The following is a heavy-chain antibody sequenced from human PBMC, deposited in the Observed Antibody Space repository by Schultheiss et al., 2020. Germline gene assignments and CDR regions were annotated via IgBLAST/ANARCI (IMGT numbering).Heavy chain of an antibody. CDR2: IYYSGST. V-gene: IGHV4-61*01. CDR3: ARIPGIAVAGRDY. J-gene: IGHJ4*02. Sequence: TLSLTCTVSGGSVSSGSYYWSWIRQPPGKGLEWIGYIYYSGSTNYNPSLKSRVTISVDTSKNQFSLKLSSVTAADTAVYYCARIPGIAVAGRDYWGQGTLVTVSS. CDR1: GGSVSSGSYY. D-gene: IGHD6-19*01.